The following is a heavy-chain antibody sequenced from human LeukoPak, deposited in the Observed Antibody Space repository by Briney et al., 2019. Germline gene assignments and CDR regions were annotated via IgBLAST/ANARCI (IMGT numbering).Heavy chain of an antibody. D-gene: IGHD3-10*01. CDR1: RFTFSIYG. CDR3: AEDGVWIGEKKANMDV. V-gene: IGHV3-23*01. Sequence: PGGSLTLSCAASRFTFSIYGMICLRHAPGKALEWVSAIGGSGYSTYYADSVKGPFTISRDNSRDTMYLQMDSLRGEDKGVYYCAEDGVWIGEKKANMDVWGKGTTVSISS. CDR2: IGGSGYST. J-gene: IGHJ6*03.